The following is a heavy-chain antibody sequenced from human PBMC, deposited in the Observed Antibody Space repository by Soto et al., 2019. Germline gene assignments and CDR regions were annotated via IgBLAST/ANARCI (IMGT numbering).Heavy chain of an antibody. CDR1: GFTFSSYS. CDR3: ARDLAYCSGGSCHFDY. CDR2: ISSSSSTI. D-gene: IGHD2-15*01. Sequence: QPGGSLRLSCAASGFTFSSYSMNWVRQAPGKGLEWVSYISSSSSTIYYADSVKGRFTISRDNAKNSLYLQMNSLRAEDTAVYYCARDLAYCSGGSCHFDYWGQGTLVTVSS. J-gene: IGHJ4*02. V-gene: IGHV3-48*01.